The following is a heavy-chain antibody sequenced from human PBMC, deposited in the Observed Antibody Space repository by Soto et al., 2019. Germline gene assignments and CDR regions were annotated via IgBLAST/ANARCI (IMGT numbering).Heavy chain of an antibody. V-gene: IGHV3-23*01. D-gene: IGHD2-15*01. Sequence: PGGSLRLSCVASGFTLSTYAMSWVRQAPGKGLEWVSGITGSGGSTYYADSVKGRFTISRDNSKSTVSLHMNSLRAEDTAVYYWVKHRGNWSGRFESWGQVTMVTVSS. J-gene: IGHJ3*02. CDR3: VKHRGNWSGRFES. CDR2: ITGSGGST. CDR1: GFTLSTYA.